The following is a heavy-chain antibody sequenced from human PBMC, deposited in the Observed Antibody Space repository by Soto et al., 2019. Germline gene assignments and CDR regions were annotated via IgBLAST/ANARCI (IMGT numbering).Heavy chain of an antibody. V-gene: IGHV1-69*13. Sequence: GASVKVSCKASGGTFSSYAISWVRQAPGQGLEWMGGIIPIFGTANYAQKFQGRVTITADESTSTAYMELSSLRSGDTAVYYCARDQAKYSSSWYGGMDVWGQGTTVTVYS. D-gene: IGHD6-13*01. CDR2: IIPIFGTA. CDR3: ARDQAKYSSSWYGGMDV. J-gene: IGHJ6*02. CDR1: GGTFSSYA.